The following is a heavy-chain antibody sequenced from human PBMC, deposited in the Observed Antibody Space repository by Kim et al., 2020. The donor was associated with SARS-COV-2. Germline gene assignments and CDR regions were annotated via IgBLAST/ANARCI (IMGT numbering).Heavy chain of an antibody. CDR3: ARWGTAARPTIFDY. D-gene: IGHD6-6*01. J-gene: IGHJ4*02. Sequence: APKPQGRVTMTTDTSTSTAYMELRSLRSDDTAVYYCARWGTAARPTIFDYWGQGTLVTVSS. V-gene: IGHV1-18*01.